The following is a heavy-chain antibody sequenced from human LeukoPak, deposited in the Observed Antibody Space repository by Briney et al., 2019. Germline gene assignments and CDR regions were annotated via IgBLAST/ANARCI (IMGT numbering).Heavy chain of an antibody. CDR3: ATLRGGSGSYYNLFDY. CDR2: ISGGGGSA. V-gene: IGHV3-23*01. CDR1: GFTFISYA. Sequence: GSLRLSCAASGFTFISYAMSWVRQAPGKGLEWVSTISGGGGSAYYADSVKGRFTISRDNSKNTLYLQMNSLRAEDTAVYYCATLRGGSGSYYNLFDYWGQGTLVTVSS. J-gene: IGHJ4*02. D-gene: IGHD3-10*01.